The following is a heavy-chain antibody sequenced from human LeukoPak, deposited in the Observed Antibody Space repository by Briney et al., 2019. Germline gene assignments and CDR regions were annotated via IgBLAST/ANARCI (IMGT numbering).Heavy chain of an antibody. Sequence: TGGSLRLSCAASGFTFSSYEMNWVRQAPGKGLEWVSYISSSGSTIYYADSVKGRFTISRDNSKNTLYLQMNSLRADDTAVYYCARVTDGDYPDYWGQGTLVIVSS. CDR2: ISSSGSTI. J-gene: IGHJ4*02. CDR3: ARVTDGDYPDY. D-gene: IGHD4-17*01. V-gene: IGHV3-48*03. CDR1: GFTFSSYE.